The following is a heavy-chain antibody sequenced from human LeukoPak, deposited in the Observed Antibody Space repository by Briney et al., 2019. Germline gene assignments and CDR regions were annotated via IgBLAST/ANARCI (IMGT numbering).Heavy chain of an antibody. Sequence: GGSLRLSCAASGFTFSSYAMGWVRQAPGKGLEWVSAISGSGGSTYYADSVKGRFTISRDNSKNTLYLQMNSLRAEDTAVYYCAKDNAAQSGSYYDYWGQGTLVTVSS. CDR3: AKDNAAQSGSYYDY. CDR2: ISGSGGST. J-gene: IGHJ4*02. V-gene: IGHV3-23*01. CDR1: GFTFSSYA. D-gene: IGHD1-26*01.